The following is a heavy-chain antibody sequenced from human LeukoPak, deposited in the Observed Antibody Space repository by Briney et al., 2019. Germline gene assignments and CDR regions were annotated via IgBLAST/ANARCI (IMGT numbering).Heavy chain of an antibody. CDR2: INSDGSST. J-gene: IGHJ4*02. CDR1: GFTFSSYW. D-gene: IGHD3-16*02. CDR3: ARAFAPFYVWGSYRPPDSFDY. Sequence: PGGSLRLSCAASGFTFSSYWMHWVRQAPGKGLVWVSRINSDGSSTSYADSVKGRFTICRDNAKNTLYLQMNSLRAEDTAVYYCARAFAPFYVWGSYRPPDSFDYWGQGTLVTVSS. V-gene: IGHV3-74*01.